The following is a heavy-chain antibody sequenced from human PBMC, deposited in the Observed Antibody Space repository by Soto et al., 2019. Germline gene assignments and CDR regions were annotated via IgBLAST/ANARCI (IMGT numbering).Heavy chain of an antibody. CDR3: AGTEDYYGSGSYYNGNYYYYYMDV. Sequence: ASVKVSCKASGGTFSSYAISWVRQAPGQGLEWMGGIIPIFGIANYAQKFQGRVTITADKSTSTAYMELSSLRSEDTAVYYCAGTEDYYGSGSYYNGNYYYYYMDVWGKGTTVTVSS. CDR2: IIPIFGIA. CDR1: GGTFSSYA. V-gene: IGHV1-69*17. J-gene: IGHJ6*03. D-gene: IGHD3-10*01.